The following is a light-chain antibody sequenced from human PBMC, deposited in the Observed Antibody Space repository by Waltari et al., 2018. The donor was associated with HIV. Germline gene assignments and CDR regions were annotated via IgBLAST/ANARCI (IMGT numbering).Light chain of an antibody. Sequence: SYVLTQPPSVSVAPGKTARFTCGGNNIGSKSVHWYQQKPGQAPILVIYYDSDRPSGIPERFSVSNSGNTATLTISRVEAGDEADYYCQVWDSSRDHPVVFGGGTKLTVL. CDR3: QVWDSSRDHPVV. CDR2: YDS. V-gene: IGLV3-21*04. CDR1: NIGSKS. J-gene: IGLJ2*01.